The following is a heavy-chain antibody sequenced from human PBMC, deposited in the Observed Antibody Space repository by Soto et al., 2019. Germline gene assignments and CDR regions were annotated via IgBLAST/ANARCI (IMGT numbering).Heavy chain of an antibody. Sequence: PSQTLSRTCAISGDSVSSNIAAWNWIRQSPSRGLEWLGRTYYRSKWYNDYAVSVKSRITINPDTSKNQFSLQLNSVTPEDTAVYYCARYAASTIAVAGYYYYYGMDVWGQGTTVTVSS. CDR3: ARYAASTIAVAGYYYYYGMDV. J-gene: IGHJ6*02. V-gene: IGHV6-1*01. CDR1: GDSVSSNIAA. D-gene: IGHD6-19*01. CDR2: TYYRSKWYN.